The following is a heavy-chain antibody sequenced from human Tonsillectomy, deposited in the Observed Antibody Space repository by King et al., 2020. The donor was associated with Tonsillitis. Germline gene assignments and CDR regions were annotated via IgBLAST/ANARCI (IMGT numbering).Heavy chain of an antibody. CDR2: INHSGST. CDR1: GGSFSGYY. D-gene: IGHD3-10*01. J-gene: IGHJ5*02. V-gene: IGHV4-34*01. CDR3: ARGGVYYYGSGSFGWFDP. Sequence: VQLQQRGAGLLKPSETLSLTCAVYGGSFSGYYWSWIRQPPGKGLEWIGEINHSGSTNYNPSLKSRVTISVDTSKNQFSLKLSSVTAADTAVYYCARGGVYYYGSGSFGWFDPWGQGTLVTVSS.